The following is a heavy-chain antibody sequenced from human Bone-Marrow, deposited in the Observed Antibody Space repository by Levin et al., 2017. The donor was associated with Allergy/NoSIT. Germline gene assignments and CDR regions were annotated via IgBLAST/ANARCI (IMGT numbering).Heavy chain of an antibody. D-gene: IGHD6-19*01. CDR3: RSSSGWHFDY. J-gene: IGHJ4*02. CDR1: GFTFTNAW. V-gene: IGHV3-15*01. CDR2: IKSKTDGGTT. Sequence: PGGSLRLSCAASGFTFTNAWMSWVRQAPGKGLEWVGRIKSKTDGGTTDYAAPVKGRFTISRDDSKNTLYLQMNSLKTEDTAVYYCRSSSGWHFDYWGQGTLVTVSS.